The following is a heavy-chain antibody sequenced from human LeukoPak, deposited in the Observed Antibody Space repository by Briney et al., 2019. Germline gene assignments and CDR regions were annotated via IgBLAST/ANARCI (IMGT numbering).Heavy chain of an antibody. CDR3: AKVGDVFWSGLGAFDI. J-gene: IGHJ3*02. CDR1: GFTFSSYA. Sequence: GGSLRLSCAASGFTFSSYAMSWVRQAPGKGLEWVSAISGSGGSTYYADSVKGRFTISRDNSKNTLYLQMNSLRAEDTAVYYCAKVGDVFWSGLGAFDIWGQGTMVTVSS. V-gene: IGHV3-23*01. D-gene: IGHD3-3*01. CDR2: ISGSGGST.